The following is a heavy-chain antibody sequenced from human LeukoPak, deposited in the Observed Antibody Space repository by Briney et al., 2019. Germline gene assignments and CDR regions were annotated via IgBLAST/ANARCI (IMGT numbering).Heavy chain of an antibody. CDR2: ISSSSSYI. CDR1: GFTYSSYS. D-gene: IGHD6-13*01. V-gene: IGHV3-21*01. CDR3: ARLSSSLSTDAFDI. J-gene: IGHJ3*02. Sequence: KPGGSLRLSCAASGFTYSSYSMNWVRQAPGKGLEWVSSISSSSSYIYYADSVKGRFTISRDNAKNSLYLRMNSLRAEDTAVYYCARLSSSLSTDAFDIWGQGTMVTVSS.